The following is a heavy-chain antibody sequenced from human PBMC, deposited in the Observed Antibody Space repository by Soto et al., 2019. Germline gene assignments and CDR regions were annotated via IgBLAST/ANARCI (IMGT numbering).Heavy chain of an antibody. V-gene: IGHV3-33*08. Sequence: IPSSSPSGFTLGTFSRHRVRHAPGKGLQREAVIWYDGRNKYYADSVKGRFTISRDNSKNTLYLQMNSLRAEDTAVYYCARTYYDYVWGSYRRYWEYYGMDVWGQGTTVNV. CDR2: IWYDGRNK. D-gene: IGHD3-16*02. J-gene: IGHJ6*02. CDR3: ARTYYDYVWGSYRRYWEYYGMDV. CDR1: GFTLGTFS.